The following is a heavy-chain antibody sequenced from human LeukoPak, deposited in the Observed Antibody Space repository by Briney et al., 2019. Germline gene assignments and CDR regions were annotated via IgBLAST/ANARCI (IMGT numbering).Heavy chain of an antibody. V-gene: IGHV4-59*12. CDR3: ARREAVTGTPRAWFDP. Sequence: PSETLSLTCTVSGGSFSTYYWTWIRQPPGKGLEWIGYIYSGGSTNYNPSLKSRVTISPDTSKNQFSLKLTSVTAADTAVYYCARREAVTGTPRAWFDPWGQGTLVTVSS. D-gene: IGHD6-19*01. CDR1: GGSFSTYY. CDR2: IYSGGST. J-gene: IGHJ5*02.